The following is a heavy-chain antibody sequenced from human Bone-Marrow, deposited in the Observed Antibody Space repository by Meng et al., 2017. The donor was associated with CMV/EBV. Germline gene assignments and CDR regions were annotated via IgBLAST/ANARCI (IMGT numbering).Heavy chain of an antibody. D-gene: IGHD3-10*01. CDR2: ITPILGTA. V-gene: IGHV1-69*08. CDR3: AREGTPLVL. CDR1: GYSFSTYW. Sequence: GGSLRLSCQGSGYSFSTYWIGWVRQAPGQGLEWMGRITPILGTANYAQKFQGRVTITADKSTSTAYMELSSLRSEDTAVYYCAREGTPLVLWGQGTLVTVSS. J-gene: IGHJ4*02.